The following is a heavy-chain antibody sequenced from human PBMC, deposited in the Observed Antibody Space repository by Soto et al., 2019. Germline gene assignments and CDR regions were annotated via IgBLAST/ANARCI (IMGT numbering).Heavy chain of an antibody. J-gene: IGHJ4*02. D-gene: IGHD3-16*01. Sequence: ASLKVSCTSSGYTFTSDGISWVRQSPGQGLEWMGWISAYNGNTNYAQKLQGRVTMTRDTSTSTAYMELRSLRSDDTAVYYCARDAQGVFLHYWGQGTLVTVSS. CDR1: GYTFTSDG. CDR3: ARDAQGVFLHY. V-gene: IGHV1-18*01. CDR2: ISAYNGNT.